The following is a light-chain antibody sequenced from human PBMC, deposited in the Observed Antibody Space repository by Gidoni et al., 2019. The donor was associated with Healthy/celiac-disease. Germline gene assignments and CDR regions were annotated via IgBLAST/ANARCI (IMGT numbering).Light chain of an antibody. Sequence: QSALTQPASVSGSPGQSITISCTGTSSDVGGYNYVSWYQQHSGKAPKLMIYEVSNRPSGVSKRFSGSKSGNTASLTISGLQAEDEADYYCSSYTSSSTLGVFGTGTKVTVL. CDR2: EVS. V-gene: IGLV2-14*01. CDR3: SSYTSSSTLGV. J-gene: IGLJ1*01. CDR1: SSDVGGYNY.